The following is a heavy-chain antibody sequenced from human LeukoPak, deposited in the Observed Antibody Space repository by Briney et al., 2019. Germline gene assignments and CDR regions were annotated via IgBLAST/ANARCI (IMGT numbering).Heavy chain of an antibody. V-gene: IGHV1-69*04. CDR3: AREVYDILTGYYAEVFDY. CDR2: IIPILGIA. Sequence: SVKVSCKASGGTFSSYAISWVRQAPGQGLEWMGRIIPILGIANYAQKFQGRVTITADKSTSTAYMELSSLRSEDTAVYYCAREVYDILTGYYAEVFDYWGQGTMVTVSS. J-gene: IGHJ4*02. D-gene: IGHD3-9*01. CDR1: GGTFSSYA.